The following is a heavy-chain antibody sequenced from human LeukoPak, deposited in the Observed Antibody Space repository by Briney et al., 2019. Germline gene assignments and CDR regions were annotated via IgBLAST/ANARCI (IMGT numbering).Heavy chain of an antibody. CDR1: GGSISNYY. Sequence: SETLSLTCTVSGGSISNYYWSWIRQPPGKGLEWIGYIYYSGSTNYNPSLKSRVIISVDMSKKQFSLKLSSVIAADTAVYYCARHLRAYSSSYKGGVKGTYYYYYGMDVWGQGTTVTVSS. V-gene: IGHV4-59*08. D-gene: IGHD6-6*01. J-gene: IGHJ6*02. CDR2: IYYSGST. CDR3: ARHLRAYSSSYKGGVKGTYYYYYGMDV.